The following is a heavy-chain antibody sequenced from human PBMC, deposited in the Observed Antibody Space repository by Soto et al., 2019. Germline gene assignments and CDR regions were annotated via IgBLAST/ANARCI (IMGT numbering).Heavy chain of an antibody. Sequence: PSETLSLTCTVSGGSISSAAYCWSWIRQSPDKGLEWIGHIYDGGTTYSSPSLKGRVTIPADTSETQFSLKLSSVSAADTAVYYCARGPSGDKIDYWGQGIQVTVSP. V-gene: IGHV4-30-4*01. CDR2: IYDGGTT. CDR3: ARGPSGDKIDY. J-gene: IGHJ4*02. CDR1: GGSISSAAYC. D-gene: IGHD7-27*01.